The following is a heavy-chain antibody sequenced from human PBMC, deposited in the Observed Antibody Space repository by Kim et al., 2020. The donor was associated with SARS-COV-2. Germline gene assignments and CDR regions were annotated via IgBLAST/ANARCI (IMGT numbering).Heavy chain of an antibody. CDR2: ISSSGSTI. V-gene: IGHV3-48*03. CDR1: GFTFSSYE. J-gene: IGHJ4*02. CDR3: ARVERATFGNWNLIDY. D-gene: IGHD1-1*01. Sequence: GGSLRLSCAASGFTFSSYEMNWVRQAPGKGLEWVSYISSSGSTIYYADSVKGRFTISRDNAKNSLYLQMNSLRAEDTAVYYCARVERATFGNWNLIDYWGQGTLVTVSS.